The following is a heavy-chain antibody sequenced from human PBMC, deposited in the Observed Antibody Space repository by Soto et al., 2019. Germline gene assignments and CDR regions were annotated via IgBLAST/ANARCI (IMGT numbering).Heavy chain of an antibody. V-gene: IGHV4-59*11. CDR2: IYYRGST. J-gene: IGHJ6*02. CDR1: GGSISSHY. Sequence: KPSGTLSLTCTVSGGSISSHYWSWVRQAPGKGLEWIGHIYYRGSTSYNPSLRSRSTISVDTSNNQFSLKLNSVTTADTAVYYCARDGREASGMDVWGQGTKVTVSS. CDR3: ARDGREASGMDV. D-gene: IGHD1-26*01.